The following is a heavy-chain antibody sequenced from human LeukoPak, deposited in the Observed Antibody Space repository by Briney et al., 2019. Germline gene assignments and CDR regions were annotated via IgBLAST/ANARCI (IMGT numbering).Heavy chain of an antibody. CDR1: GFTFSSYW. V-gene: IGHV3-7*01. Sequence: GGSLRLSCAASGFTFSSYWMSWVRQAPGKGLEWVANIKQDGSEKYYVDSVKGRFTISRDNAKNSLYLQMNSLRAEDTAVYYCARDDVVVTTDLYYFDYWGQGTLVTVSS. D-gene: IGHD2-21*02. J-gene: IGHJ4*02. CDR2: IKQDGSEK. CDR3: ARDDVVVTTDLYYFDY.